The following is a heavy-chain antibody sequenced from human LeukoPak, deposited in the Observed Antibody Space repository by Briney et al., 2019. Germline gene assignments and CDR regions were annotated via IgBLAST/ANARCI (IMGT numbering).Heavy chain of an antibody. J-gene: IGHJ4*02. CDR3: ATSGSYYRFEY. CDR2: IWYDGSNK. Sequence: GGSLRLSCAASGFTFSNYAMHWVRRAPGKGLEWVAVIWYDGSNKYYADSVKGRFTISRDNSKNTLYLQMNSLRAEDTAVYYCATSGSYYRFEYWGQGTLVTVSS. V-gene: IGHV3-33*01. CDR1: GFTFSNYA. D-gene: IGHD1-26*01.